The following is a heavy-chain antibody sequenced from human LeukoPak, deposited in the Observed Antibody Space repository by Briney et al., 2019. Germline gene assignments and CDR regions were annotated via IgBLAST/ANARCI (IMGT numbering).Heavy chain of an antibody. J-gene: IGHJ4*02. CDR1: GGSISSSSYY. Sequence: SETLSLTCTVSGGSISSSSYYWGWIRQPPGKGLEWIGSIYYSGSTYYNPSLKSRVTISVDTSKNQFSLKLSSVTAADTAVYYCARDYYGYGDYVYDFDYWGQGSLVTVCS. D-gene: IGHD4-17*01. V-gene: IGHV4-39*07. CDR3: ARDYYGYGDYVYDFDY. CDR2: IYYSGST.